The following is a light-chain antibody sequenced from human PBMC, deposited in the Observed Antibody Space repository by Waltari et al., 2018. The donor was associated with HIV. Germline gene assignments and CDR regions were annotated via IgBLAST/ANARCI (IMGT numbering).Light chain of an antibody. Sequence: QSVLTQPPSVSAAPGQKVTISCSGSSSNIGQNYVAWYQQLPGAAPKLRIYDHDMRPSGIPDRFSGSKSGTSATLGISGLQTGDEADYYCGTWDSGLSAGHVFGTGTKVTVL. CDR3: GTWDSGLSAGHV. CDR1: SSNIGQNY. CDR2: DHD. J-gene: IGLJ1*01. V-gene: IGLV1-51*01.